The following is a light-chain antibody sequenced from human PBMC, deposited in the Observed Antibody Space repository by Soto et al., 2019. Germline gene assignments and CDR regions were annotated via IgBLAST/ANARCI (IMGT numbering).Light chain of an antibody. CDR2: TPN. V-gene: IGLV1-44*01. CDR3: AAWDDILNIVV. Sequence: QSVLTQPPSMSASPGQTITIYCSGARSNIGKNTLNWFQQLPGTAPNLLISTPNHRPSGVRYRFSASKSGTSASLTISGLRSDDEADYYCAAWDDILNIVVFGGGTKVTVL. CDR1: RSNIGKNT. J-gene: IGLJ2*01.